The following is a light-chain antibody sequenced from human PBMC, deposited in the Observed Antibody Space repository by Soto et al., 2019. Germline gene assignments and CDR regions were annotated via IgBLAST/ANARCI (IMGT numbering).Light chain of an antibody. Sequence: SVLTQPPSASGTPGQRVAISCSGSSSNIGSNTVNWYQQLPGTAPKVLIYSNNQRPSGVPDRFSGSKSGTSASLAISGLQSEDEADYYCASWDDGMNGFWVLGTGTKVTVL. J-gene: IGLJ1*01. V-gene: IGLV1-44*01. CDR1: SSNIGSNT. CDR3: ASWDDGMNGFWV. CDR2: SNN.